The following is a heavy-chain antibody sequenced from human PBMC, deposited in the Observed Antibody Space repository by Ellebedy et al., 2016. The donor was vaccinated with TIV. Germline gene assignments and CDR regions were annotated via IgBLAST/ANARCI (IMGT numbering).Heavy chain of an antibody. V-gene: IGHV3-48*02. Sequence: PGGSLRLSCAASGFTFSSYSMNWVRQAPGKGREWGSYICSRSRTLYYEDSVKGRFTISRDNAKNSLYLQMNNLRDEDTAVYYFARVGLVYSSSWYYYGMYVWGQGTTVTVSS. CDR3: ARVGLVYSSSWYYYGMYV. CDR2: ICSRSRTL. D-gene: IGHD6-13*01. CDR1: GFTFSSYS. J-gene: IGHJ6*02.